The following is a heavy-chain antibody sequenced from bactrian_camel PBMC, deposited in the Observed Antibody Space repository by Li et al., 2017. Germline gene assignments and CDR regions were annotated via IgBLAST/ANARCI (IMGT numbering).Heavy chain of an antibody. Sequence: HVQLVESGGGPVQAGESLRLSCKTSGYTAGRYCMGWFRQAPGKEREGVAAIDSDGSTSYADSVKGRFTTSKDNAKNTLYPQMNSLKPEDTAMYYCAAYPIDGGRCADFGYWGQGTQVTVS. CDR1: GYTAGRYC. CDR2: IDSDGST. V-gene: IGHV3S55*01. CDR3: AAYPIDGGRCADFGY. J-gene: IGHJ6*01. D-gene: IGHD6*01.